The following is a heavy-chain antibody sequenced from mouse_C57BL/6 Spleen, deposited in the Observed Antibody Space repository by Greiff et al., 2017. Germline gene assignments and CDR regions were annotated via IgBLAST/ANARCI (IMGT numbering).Heavy chain of an antibody. J-gene: IGHJ1*03. V-gene: IGHV3-1*01. CDR1: GYSITSGYD. CDR2: ISYSGST. CDR3: ARERELEWYFDV. D-gene: IGHD4-1*01. Sequence: DVKLQESGPGMVKPSQSLSLTCTVTGYSITSGYDWHWIRHFPGNKLEWMGYISYSGSTNYNPSLKSRISITHDTSKNHFFLKLNSVTTEDTATYYCARERELEWYFDVWGTGTTVTVSS.